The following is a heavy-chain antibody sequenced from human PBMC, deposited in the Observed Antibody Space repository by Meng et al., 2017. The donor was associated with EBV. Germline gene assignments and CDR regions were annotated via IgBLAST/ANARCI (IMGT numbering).Heavy chain of an antibody. CDR3: ASESGRGFTPDY. CDR1: VGTFRSDA. V-gene: IGHV1-69*01. D-gene: IGHD3-10*01. CDR2: LLPMSDAP. Sequence: QVVWVQVGRCLEEPGASLKVCRKTSVGTFRSDAISRVRQAHGQRLAWMVRLLPMSDAPHYAQKFQGRVTLTADESKSTNYIDLSGLRSKDTAVYYCASESGRGFTPDYWGQGTLVTVSS. J-gene: IGHJ4*02.